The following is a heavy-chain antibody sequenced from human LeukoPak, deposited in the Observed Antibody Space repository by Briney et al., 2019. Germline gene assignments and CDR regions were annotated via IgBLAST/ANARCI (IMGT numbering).Heavy chain of an antibody. CDR2: IIPIFGTA. V-gene: IGHV1-69*13. CDR3: ARDRVTTGGGGDYYYYYGMDV. CDR1: GGTFSSYA. Sequence: ASVEVSCKASGGTFSSYAISWVRQAPGQGLEWMGGIIPIFGTANYAQKFQGRVTITADESTSTAYMELSSLRSEDTAVCYCARDRVTTGGGGDYYYYYGMDVWGQGTTATVSS. J-gene: IGHJ6*02. D-gene: IGHD4-11*01.